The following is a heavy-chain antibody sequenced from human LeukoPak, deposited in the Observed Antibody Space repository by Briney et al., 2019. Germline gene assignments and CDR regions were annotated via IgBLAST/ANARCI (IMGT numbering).Heavy chain of an antibody. CDR3: VRGSRNSYYFYYFDW. Sequence: GGSLRLSCAASGFIFSDYAIHWVRQAPGKGLEWVAAIWYDGIHKYYADSVKGRFTISRDNSKNTLYLQMSSLSAEDTAVYYCVRGSRNSYYFYYFDWWGQGVLVTVSS. CDR1: GFIFSDYA. D-gene: IGHD1-26*01. CDR2: IWYDGIHK. J-gene: IGHJ4*02. V-gene: IGHV3-33*01.